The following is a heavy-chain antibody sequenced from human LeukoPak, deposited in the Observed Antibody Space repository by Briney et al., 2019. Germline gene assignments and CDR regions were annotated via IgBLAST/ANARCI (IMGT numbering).Heavy chain of an antibody. V-gene: IGHV4-59*01. CDR3: ARLEAGAFDI. D-gene: IGHD6-19*01. CDR2: IYYSGST. Sequence: SETLSLTCTVSGGSISSYYWSWIRQPPGKGLEWIGYIYYSGSTDYNPSLKSRVTISVDTSKNQFSLKLSSVTAADTAVYYCARLEAGAFDIWGQGTMVTVSS. J-gene: IGHJ3*02. CDR1: GGSISSYY.